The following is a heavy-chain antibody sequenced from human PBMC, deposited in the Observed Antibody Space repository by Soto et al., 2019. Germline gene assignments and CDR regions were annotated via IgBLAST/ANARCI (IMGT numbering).Heavy chain of an antibody. J-gene: IGHJ6*02. V-gene: IGHV4-34*01. CDR1: GGSFSGYY. CDR3: ARPYCSSTSCYTGGHYYGMDV. D-gene: IGHD2-2*02. CDR2: INHRGST. Sequence: SETLSLTCAVYGGSFSGYYWSWIRQRPGKGLEWIGEINHRGSTNYNSSLKSRVTISVDTSKNQFSLKVSSLTAADTAVYYCARPYCSSTSCYTGGHYYGMDVWGQGTTVTVSS.